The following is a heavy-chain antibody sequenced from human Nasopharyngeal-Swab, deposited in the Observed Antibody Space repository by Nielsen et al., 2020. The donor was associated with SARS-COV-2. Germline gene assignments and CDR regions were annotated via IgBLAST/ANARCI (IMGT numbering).Heavy chain of an antibody. D-gene: IGHD6-25*01. CDR2: TYYRSKWKS. CDR3: ARGGVYYYGMDV. Sequence: SQTLSLTCVISGDSVPNNGATWNWIRQSPSRGLEWLGRTYYRSKWKSDYAVSVTSRLTINPDTSKNQFSLQLSSVTPEDTAIYYCARGGVYYYGMDVWGQGTTVTVSS. J-gene: IGHJ6*02. CDR1: GDSVPNNGAT. V-gene: IGHV6-1*01.